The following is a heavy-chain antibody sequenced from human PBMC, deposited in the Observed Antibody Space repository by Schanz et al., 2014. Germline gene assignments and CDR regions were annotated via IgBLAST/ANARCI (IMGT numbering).Heavy chain of an antibody. CDR2: IYHSGRT. J-gene: IGHJ6*03. CDR1: GGSISSGGSS. D-gene: IGHD3-10*01. V-gene: IGHV4-30-2*01. CDR3: ARGAGGGSGTYYGAYYNYYYMDV. Sequence: QLQLQESGSGLVKPSQTLSLTCGVSGGSISSGGSSWNWIRLPPGKGLEWIGEIYHSGRTNYNPSLKSRVTISVDKSNNEFPLKLSSVTAADTAVYYCARGAGGGSGTYYGAYYNYYYMDVWGKGTTVTVSS.